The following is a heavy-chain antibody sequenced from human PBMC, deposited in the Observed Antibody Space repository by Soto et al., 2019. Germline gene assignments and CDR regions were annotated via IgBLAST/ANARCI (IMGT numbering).Heavy chain of an antibody. CDR1: GFTFDDYA. CDR2: ISWDGGST. CDR3: AKEIAARPDSLPHYYDYDGMDV. V-gene: IGHV3-43D*03. J-gene: IGHJ6*02. Sequence: GGSLRLSCVASGFTFDDYAMHWVRQAPGKGLEWVSLISWDGGSTYYADSVKGRFTISRDNSKNSLYLQMNSLRAEDTALYYCAKEIAARPDSLPHYYDYDGMDVWGQGTTVTVSS. D-gene: IGHD6-6*01.